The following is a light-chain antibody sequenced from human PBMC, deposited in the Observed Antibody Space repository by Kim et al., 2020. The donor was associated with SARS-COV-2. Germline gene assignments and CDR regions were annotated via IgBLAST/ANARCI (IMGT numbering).Light chain of an antibody. CDR2: NTS. V-gene: IGLV1-40*01. J-gene: IGLJ1*01. Sequence: VTISCTGGSSNMGAGYGVHWYQQLPGTAPKLLIYNTSYRPSGVPDRFSGSKSGTSASLAITGLQAEDEADYYCQSYDSSLSGSSVFGTGTKVTDL. CDR3: QSYDSSLSGSSV. CDR1: SSNMGAGYG.